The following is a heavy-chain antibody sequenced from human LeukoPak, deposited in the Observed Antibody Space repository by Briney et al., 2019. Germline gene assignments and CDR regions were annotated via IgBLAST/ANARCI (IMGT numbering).Heavy chain of an antibody. D-gene: IGHD6-19*01. J-gene: IGHJ4*02. CDR1: GFTFSDYY. CDR2: ISNRDSYT. CDR3: AKEGSSGLYFDY. V-gene: IGHV3-11*06. Sequence: GGSLRLSCEAPGFTFSDYYMSWIRQAPGKGLEWVSYISNRDSYTNCADSVKGRFTISRDNAKNSLYLQMNSLRAEDTAVYYCAKEGSSGLYFDYWGQGILVTVSS.